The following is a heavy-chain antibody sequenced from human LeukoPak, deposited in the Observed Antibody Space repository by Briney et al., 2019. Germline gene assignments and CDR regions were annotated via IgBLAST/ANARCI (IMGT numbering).Heavy chain of an antibody. V-gene: IGHV4-4*07. D-gene: IGHD3-10*01. CDR3: AREEDYYGSGSHIGY. CDR2: IYTSGST. CDR1: GGSISSYY. J-gene: IGHJ4*02. Sequence: SETLSLTCTVSGGSISSYYWSWIRQPAGKGLEWIGRIYTSGSTNYNPSLKSRVTMSVDTSKNQFSLKLSSVTAADTAVYYCAREEDYYGSGSHIGYWGQGTLVTVSS.